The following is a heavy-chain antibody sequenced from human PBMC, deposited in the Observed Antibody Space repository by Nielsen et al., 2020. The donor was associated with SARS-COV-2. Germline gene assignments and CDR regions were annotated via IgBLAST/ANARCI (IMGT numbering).Heavy chain of an antibody. Sequence: SETLSLTCAVSGGSISSYYWSWIRQPPGKGLEWIGYIYYSGSTNYNPSLKSRVTISVDMSKNQFSLKLSSVTAADTAVYYCARHRFMVRGVMDYWGQGTLVTVSS. CDR2: IYYSGST. CDR3: ARHRFMVRGVMDY. D-gene: IGHD3-10*01. CDR1: GGSISSYY. V-gene: IGHV4-59*08. J-gene: IGHJ4*02.